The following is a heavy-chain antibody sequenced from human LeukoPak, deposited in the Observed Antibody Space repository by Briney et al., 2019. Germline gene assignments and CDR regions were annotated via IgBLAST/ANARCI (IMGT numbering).Heavy chain of an antibody. J-gene: IGHJ5*02. CDR2: INPNSGGT. CDR1: GYTFTGYY. Sequence: GASVKVSCKASGYTFTGYYMHWVRQAPGQGLEWMGWINPNSGGTNYAQKFQGWVTMTRDTSISTAYMELSRLRSDDTAVYYCASDRRGIAVAGRPRWFDPWGQGTLVTVSS. CDR3: ASDRRGIAVAGRPRWFDP. D-gene: IGHD6-19*01. V-gene: IGHV1-2*04.